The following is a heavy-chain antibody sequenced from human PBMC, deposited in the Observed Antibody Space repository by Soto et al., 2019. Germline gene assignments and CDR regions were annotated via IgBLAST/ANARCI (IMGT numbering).Heavy chain of an antibody. D-gene: IGHD1-20*01. CDR3: ARGITATAGDWLDP. CDR2: INPSSGST. CDR1: GYTFTSYY. Sequence: QVQLVQSGAEVKKPGASVMVSCKASGYTFTSYYMHWLRQAPGQGLEWMGIINPSSGSTNFARKFQGRGTMTTDTSTSTLFMDLNSLRSEDTAVYYCARGITATAGDWLDPWGQGTLVTVSS. J-gene: IGHJ5*02. V-gene: IGHV1-46*01.